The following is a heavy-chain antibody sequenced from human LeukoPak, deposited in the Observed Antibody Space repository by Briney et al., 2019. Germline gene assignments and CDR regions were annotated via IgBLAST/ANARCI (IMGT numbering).Heavy chain of an antibody. Sequence: SETLSLTCTVSGYSISSGYYWGWIRQPPGKALEWIGSGSTYYNPSLKSRVTISVDPSKNEFSLKLSSVTAAGTAVYFCASPRGDDSGGYYTWYFHHWGQGILVTVSS. D-gene: IGHD3-22*01. J-gene: IGHJ1*01. CDR2: GST. V-gene: IGHV4-38-2*02. CDR1: GYSISSGYY. CDR3: ASPRGDDSGGYYTWYFHH.